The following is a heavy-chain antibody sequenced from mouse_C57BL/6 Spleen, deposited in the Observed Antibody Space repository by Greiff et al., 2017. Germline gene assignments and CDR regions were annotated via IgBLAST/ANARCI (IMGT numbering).Heavy chain of an antibody. CDR2: INPGSGGT. J-gene: IGHJ2*01. CDR1: GYAFTNYL. CDR3: ARKSTFFDY. V-gene: IGHV1-54*01. D-gene: IGHD5-1*01. Sequence: QVQLQQSGAELVRPGTSVKVSCKASGYAFTNYLIEWVKQRPGQGLEWIGVINPGSGGTNYNEKFKGKATLTADKSSSTAYMQLSSLTSEDSAVYFCARKSTFFDYWGQGTTRTVSS.